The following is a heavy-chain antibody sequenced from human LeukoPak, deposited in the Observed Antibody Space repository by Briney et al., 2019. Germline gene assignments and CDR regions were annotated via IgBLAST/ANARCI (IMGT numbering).Heavy chain of an antibody. CDR3: ARGGGGEQQTWDFDY. D-gene: IGHD6-13*01. CDR2: INPSGGST. V-gene: IGHV1-46*01. Sequence: ASVTVSCMASGYTFTSYYMHWVRQAPGQGLEWMGIINPSGGSTSYAQKFQGRVTMTRDTSTSTVYMELSSLRSDDTAVYYCARGGGGEQQTWDFDYWGQGTLVTVSS. J-gene: IGHJ4*02. CDR1: GYTFTSYY.